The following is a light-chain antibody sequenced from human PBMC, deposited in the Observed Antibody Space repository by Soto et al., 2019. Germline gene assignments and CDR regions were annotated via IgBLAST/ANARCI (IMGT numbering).Light chain of an antibody. CDR3: QQTYSNSLYT. J-gene: IGKJ2*01. V-gene: IGKV1-12*01. Sequence: DIQMTQSPSFVSASVGDRVTITCRASQGISNWLAWYQQKPGKAPKLLIYAASSLQSGVPSRFSGSGSGTDFTLTISNLQPEDLATYFCQQTYSNSLYTFGQGTTLDIK. CDR2: AAS. CDR1: QGISNW.